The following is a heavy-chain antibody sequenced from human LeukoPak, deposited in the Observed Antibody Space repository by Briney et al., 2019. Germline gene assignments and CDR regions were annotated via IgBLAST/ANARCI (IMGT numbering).Heavy chain of an antibody. CDR3: ARERSSSWYTQQADYYYYGMDV. CDR1: GFTFSDYY. Sequence: GGSLRLSCAASGFTFSDYYMSWIRQAPGKGLEWVSYISSSGSTIYYADSVKGRFTISRDNAKNSLYLQMNSLRAEDPAVYYCARERSSSWYTQQADYYYYGMDVWGQGTTVTVSS. V-gene: IGHV3-11*01. D-gene: IGHD6-13*01. CDR2: ISSSGSTI. J-gene: IGHJ6*02.